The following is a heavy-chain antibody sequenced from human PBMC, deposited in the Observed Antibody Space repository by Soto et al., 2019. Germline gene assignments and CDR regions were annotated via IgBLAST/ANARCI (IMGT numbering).Heavy chain of an antibody. V-gene: IGHV1-69*01. CDR3: ARSGKNSSGWFYYYYYGMDV. CDR1: GGTFSSYA. Sequence: QVQLVQSGAEVKKPGSSVKVSCKASGGTFSSYAISWVRQAPGQGLEWMGGIIPIFGTATYAQKFQGRVTITADESTSTAYMELSSLRSEDTAGYYCARSGKNSSGWFYYYYYGMDVWGQGTTVTVSS. CDR2: IIPIFGTA. J-gene: IGHJ6*02. D-gene: IGHD6-19*01.